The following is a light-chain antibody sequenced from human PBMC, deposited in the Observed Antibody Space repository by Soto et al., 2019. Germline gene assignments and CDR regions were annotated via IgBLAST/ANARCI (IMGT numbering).Light chain of an antibody. Sequence: DIQMTQSPSSLSASVGDRVTITCQASQNINNYLNWYQQKPGRAPKLLIYDASNLEAGVPSRFRGSGSGTDFTFTISSLQSEDSAIYYCQQYSSWPFTFGPGTKVAIE. V-gene: IGKV1-33*01. CDR3: QQYSSWPFT. J-gene: IGKJ3*01. CDR2: DAS. CDR1: QNINNY.